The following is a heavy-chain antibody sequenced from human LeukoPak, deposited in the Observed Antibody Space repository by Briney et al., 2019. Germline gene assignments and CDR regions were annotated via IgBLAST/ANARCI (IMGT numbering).Heavy chain of an antibody. CDR2: ISWNSGSI. Sequence: PGRSLRLSCAASGFTFDDYAMHWVRQAPGKGLEWVSGISWNSGSIGYADSVKGRFTISRDNAKNSLYLQMNSLRAEDTALYYCAKVDYDSSGYYGYFDYWGQGTLVTVSS. J-gene: IGHJ4*02. CDR1: GFTFDDYA. D-gene: IGHD3-22*01. CDR3: AKVDYDSSGYYGYFDY. V-gene: IGHV3-9*01.